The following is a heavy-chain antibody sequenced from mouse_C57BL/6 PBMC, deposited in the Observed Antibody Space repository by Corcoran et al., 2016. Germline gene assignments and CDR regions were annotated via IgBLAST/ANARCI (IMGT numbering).Heavy chain of an antibody. CDR3: AAFYGGAMDY. CDR1: GYTFTDYY. Sequence: EVQLQQSGPELVKPGASVKISCKASGYTFTDYYMNWVKQSHGKSLEWIGDINPNNGGTSYNQKFKGKATLTVDKSSSTAYMELRSLTSEDSAVYYCAAFYGGAMDYWGQGTSVTVS. CDR2: INPNNGGT. D-gene: IGHD1-1*02. V-gene: IGHV1-26*01. J-gene: IGHJ4*01.